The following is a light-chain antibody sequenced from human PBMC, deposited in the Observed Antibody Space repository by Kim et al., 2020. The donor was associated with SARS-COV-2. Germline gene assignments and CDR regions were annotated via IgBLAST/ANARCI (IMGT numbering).Light chain of an antibody. Sequence: SASVGDRVTITCRTSQSLRNYLKWYQQKPGKAPKVLIYAASSLQSGVPSRFSGSGSGTDFNLTISSLQPEDFATYYCQQGYSTPLTFGGGTNVEI. CDR3: QQGYSTPLT. CDR1: QSLRNY. V-gene: IGKV1-39*01. CDR2: AAS. J-gene: IGKJ4*01.